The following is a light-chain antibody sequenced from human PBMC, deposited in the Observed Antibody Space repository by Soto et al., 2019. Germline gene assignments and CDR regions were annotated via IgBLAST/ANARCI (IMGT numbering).Light chain of an antibody. Sequence: QSALTQPPSVSGAPGQRVTISCTGSSSNIGARYDVHWYQCLPGTAPKLLIYGNNNRPSGVPDRFSGSKSGTSASLAITGLQSEDEADYYCQSYDSSLSAVVFGGGTKVTVL. J-gene: IGLJ2*01. CDR1: SSNIGARYD. CDR2: GNN. CDR3: QSYDSSLSAVV. V-gene: IGLV1-40*01.